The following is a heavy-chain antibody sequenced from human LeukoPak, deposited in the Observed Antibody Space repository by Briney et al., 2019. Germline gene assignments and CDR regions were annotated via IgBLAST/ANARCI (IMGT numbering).Heavy chain of an antibody. CDR2: IYSGGST. CDR3: ARVSIIAAAGHFDY. Sequence: QPGGSLRLSCAASGFTFSSHWMSWVRQAPGKGLEWVSVIYSGGSTYYADSVKGRFTISRDNSKNTLYLQMNSLRAEDTAVYYCARVSIIAAAGHFDYWGQGTLVTVSS. V-gene: IGHV3-66*02. J-gene: IGHJ4*02. D-gene: IGHD6-13*01. CDR1: GFTFSSHW.